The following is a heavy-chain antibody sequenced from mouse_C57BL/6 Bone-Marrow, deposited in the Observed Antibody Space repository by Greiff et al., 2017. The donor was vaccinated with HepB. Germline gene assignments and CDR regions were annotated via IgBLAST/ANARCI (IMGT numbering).Heavy chain of an antibody. CDR2: IYPGDGDT. CDR1: GYAFSSYW. Sequence: QVQLQQSGAELVKPGASVKISCKASGYAFSSYWMNWVKQRPGKGLEWIGQIYPGDGDTNSNGKFKGKATLTADKSSSTAYMQLSSLTSEDSAVYFWARYGYYYYAKDYWGEGTSVTVSS. J-gene: IGHJ4*01. CDR3: ARYGYYYYAKDY. D-gene: IGHD2-3*01. V-gene: IGHV1-80*01.